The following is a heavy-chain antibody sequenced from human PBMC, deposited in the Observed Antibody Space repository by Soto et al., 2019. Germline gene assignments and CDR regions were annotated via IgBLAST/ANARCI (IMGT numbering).Heavy chain of an antibody. V-gene: IGHV1-69*06. CDR1: GGTFSSYA. CDR3: ARVAVAGGYYYYGMDV. Sequence: SVKVSCKASGGTFSSYAISWVRQAPGQGLEWMGGIIPISGTANYAQKFQGRVTITADKSTSTAYMELSSLRSEDTAVYYCARVAVAGGYYYYGMDVWGQGTTVTVSS. D-gene: IGHD6-19*01. CDR2: IIPISGTA. J-gene: IGHJ6*02.